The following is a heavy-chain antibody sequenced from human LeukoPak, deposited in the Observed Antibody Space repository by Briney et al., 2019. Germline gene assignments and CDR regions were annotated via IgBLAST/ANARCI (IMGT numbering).Heavy chain of an antibody. Sequence: GGSLRLSCAASGFTFSSYWMYWVRQAPGKGLVWVSRINSDGSSTSYGDSVKGRCSISRVNAKNTLYLQMNSLRAEDTAVYYCARSPVEVDGFDIWGQGTMVTVSS. CDR2: INSDGSST. D-gene: IGHD2-2*01. CDR3: ARSPVEVDGFDI. CDR1: GFTFSSYW. V-gene: IGHV3-74*01. J-gene: IGHJ3*02.